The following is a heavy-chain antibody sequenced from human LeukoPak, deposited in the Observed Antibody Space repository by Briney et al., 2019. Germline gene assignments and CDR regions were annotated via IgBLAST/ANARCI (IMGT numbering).Heavy chain of an antibody. CDR2: ISAYNGNT. CDR1: GYTFTSYG. CDR3: ARKRDSSWYPCYFDY. Sequence: RASVKVSCKASGYTFTSYGISWVRQAPGQGLEWMGWISAYNGNTNYAQKLQGRVTMTTDTSTSTAYMELRSLRSDDTAVYYCARKRDSSWYPCYFDYWGQGTLVTVSS. J-gene: IGHJ4*02. V-gene: IGHV1-18*01. D-gene: IGHD6-13*01.